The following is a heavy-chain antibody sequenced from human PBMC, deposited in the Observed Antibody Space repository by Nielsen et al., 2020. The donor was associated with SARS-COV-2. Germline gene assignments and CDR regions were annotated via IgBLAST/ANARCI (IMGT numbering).Heavy chain of an antibody. CDR2: IIVDNGRT. CDR3: AVDWDRYQYYYMDV. Sequence: SVKVSCKASGYTFTSYSVQWVRQPRGQRLEWMGWIIVDNGRTNYAQKLQERLTITTDMSTGTAYMELSSLTYEDTAVYYCAVDWDRYQYYYMDVWGKGTTVTVSS. CDR1: GYTFTSYS. V-gene: IGHV1-58*01. J-gene: IGHJ6*03. D-gene: IGHD1-14*01.